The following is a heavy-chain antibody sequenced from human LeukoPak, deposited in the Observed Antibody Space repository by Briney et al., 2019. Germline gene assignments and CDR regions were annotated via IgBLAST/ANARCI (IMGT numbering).Heavy chain of an antibody. CDR2: IYHSGST. J-gene: IGHJ3*02. CDR1: GYSISSGYY. D-gene: IGHD1-7*01. CDR3: ARSVTGTTGTDAFDI. V-gene: IGHV4-38-2*02. Sequence: SETLSLTCTVSGYSISSGYYWGWIRQPPGKGLEWIGSIYHSGSTYYNPSLKSRVTISVDTSKNQFSLKLSSVTAADTAVYYCARSVTGTTGTDAFDIWGQGTMVTVSS.